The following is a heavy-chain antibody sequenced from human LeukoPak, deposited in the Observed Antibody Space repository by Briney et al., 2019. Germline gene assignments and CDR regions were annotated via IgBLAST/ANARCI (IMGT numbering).Heavy chain of an antibody. CDR2: IKSKTDGGTT. J-gene: IGHJ5*02. CDR3: TTELWRYFDWLPGTPFDP. D-gene: IGHD3-9*01. V-gene: IGHV3-15*01. CDR1: GFTFSNAW. Sequence: GGSLRLSCAASGFTFSNAWMSWVRQAPGKGLEWVGRIKSKTDGGTTDYAAPVKGRFTISRDDSKNTLYPQMNSLKTEDTAVYYCTTELWRYFDWLPGTPFDPWGQGTLVTVSS.